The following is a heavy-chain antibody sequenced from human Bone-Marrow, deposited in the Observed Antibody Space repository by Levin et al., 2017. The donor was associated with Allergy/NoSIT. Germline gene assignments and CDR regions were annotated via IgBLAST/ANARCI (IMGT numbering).Heavy chain of an antibody. CDR3: ARGRGGATIAFDI. J-gene: IGHJ3*02. Sequence: PGGSLRLSCAASGFTLSTYSMNWVRQAPGKGLEWISYITSSSTIYYADSVKGRCTISRDNAKNSLYLQMNSLRAEDTAVYYCARGRGGATIAFDIWGQGTMVTVSS. CDR2: ITSSSTI. V-gene: IGHV3-48*01. D-gene: IGHD5-12*01. CDR1: GFTLSTYS.